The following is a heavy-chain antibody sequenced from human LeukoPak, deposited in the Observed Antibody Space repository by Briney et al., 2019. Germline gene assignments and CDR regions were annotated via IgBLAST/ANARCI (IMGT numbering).Heavy chain of an antibody. CDR3: ARGSMPGTGLPFNY. J-gene: IGHJ4*02. CDR2: VYTGGRT. Sequence: GGSLRLSCATSGFTIGKSDMAWVRQAPGKGLEWVSIVYTGGRTFHADSVKGRFTMSRDQSKSTVGLQMNSLRSEDTALYYCARGSMPGTGLPFNYWGQGTQVSVSS. D-gene: IGHD3-9*01. CDR1: GFTIGKSD. V-gene: IGHV3-53*05.